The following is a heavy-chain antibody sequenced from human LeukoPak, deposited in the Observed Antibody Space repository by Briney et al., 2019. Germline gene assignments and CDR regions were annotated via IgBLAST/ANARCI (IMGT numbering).Heavy chain of an antibody. J-gene: IGHJ4*02. CDR3: ARLHDILTGPPL. V-gene: IGHV4-38-2*01. Sequence: PSETLSLTCAVSGYSISSGYYWGWIRQPPGKGLEWIGSIYHSGSTYYNPSLKSRVTISVDTSKNQFSLKLSSVTAADTAVYYCARLHDILTGPPLWGQRTLVTVSS. CDR2: IYHSGST. CDR1: GYSISSGYY. D-gene: IGHD3-9*01.